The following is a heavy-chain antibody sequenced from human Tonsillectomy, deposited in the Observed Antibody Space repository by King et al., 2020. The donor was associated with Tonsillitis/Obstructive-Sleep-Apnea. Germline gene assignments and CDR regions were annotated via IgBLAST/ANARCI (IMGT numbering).Heavy chain of an antibody. CDR3: ARSRLHLGESYSPLKF. V-gene: IGHV1-2*06. CDR1: GYTFTAYY. CDR2: INPNSGGT. D-gene: IGHD3-16*01. Sequence: QLVQSGAEVKKPGASVKVSCKASGYTFTAYYMHWVRQAPGQGLEWMGRINPNSGGTNYPQKFQGRVTMTGDTSISTAYMELSRPTSDDTAVYYCARSRLHLGESYSPLKFWGQGTLVTVSS. J-gene: IGHJ4*02.